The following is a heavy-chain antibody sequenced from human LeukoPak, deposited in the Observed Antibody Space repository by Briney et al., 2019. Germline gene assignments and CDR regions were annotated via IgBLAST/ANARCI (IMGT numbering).Heavy chain of an antibody. CDR3: ARALVVSSDAFDI. CDR2: ISTYTGNT. Sequence: ASVKVSCKTSGYTFTSYAISWVRQAPGQGLECMGWISTYTGNTDHAQKLQGRVTMTTDTSTSTAYMELRSLSSDDTAVYYCARALVVSSDAFDIWGQGTMVTVSS. CDR1: GYTFTSYA. D-gene: IGHD3-22*01. J-gene: IGHJ3*02. V-gene: IGHV1-18*01.